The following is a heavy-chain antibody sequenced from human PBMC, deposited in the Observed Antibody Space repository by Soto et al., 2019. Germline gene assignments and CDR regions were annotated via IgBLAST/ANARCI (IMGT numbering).Heavy chain of an antibody. CDR3: ARDQLEGNWFDP. J-gene: IGHJ5*02. CDR1: GGSISSGGYS. CDR2: IYHRGST. D-gene: IGHD1-1*01. Sequence: QLQLQESGSGLVRPSQTLSLTCAVSGGSISSGGYSWNWIRQPPGKGLEWIGYIYHRGSTLYNPSRKRRVTISVDKSKNQFSLKLSSVTAADTAVYYCARDQLEGNWFDPWGQGTLVTVSS. V-gene: IGHV4-30-2*01.